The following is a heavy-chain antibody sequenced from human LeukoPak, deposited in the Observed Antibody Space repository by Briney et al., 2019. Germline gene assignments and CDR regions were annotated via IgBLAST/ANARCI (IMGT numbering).Heavy chain of an antibody. V-gene: IGHV1-18*01. CDR1: GYTFTNYG. CDR2: ISPYNGNT. D-gene: IGHD3-3*01. CDR3: AREYYDFWSGYGY. J-gene: IGHJ4*02. Sequence: EASVKVSCKASGYTFTNYGISWVRQAPGQGLEWMGWISPYNGNTNYVQKLQGRVTMTTDASTSTAYMELRSLRSDDTAIYYCAREYYDFWSGYGYWGQGTLVTVSS.